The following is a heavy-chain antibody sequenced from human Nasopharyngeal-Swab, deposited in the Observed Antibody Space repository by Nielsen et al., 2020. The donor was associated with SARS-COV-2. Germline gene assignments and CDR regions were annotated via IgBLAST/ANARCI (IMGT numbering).Heavy chain of an antibody. CDR3: AKDKWELLTWGYYYYYGMDV. CDR2: ISGSGGST. V-gene: IGHV3-23*01. Sequence: GESLKISCAASGFTFISYAMSWVRQAPGKGLEWVSAISGSGGSTYYADSVKGRFTISRDNSKNTLYLQMNSLRAEDTAVYYCAKDKWELLTWGYYYYYGMDVWGQGTTVTVSS. J-gene: IGHJ6*02. D-gene: IGHD1-26*01. CDR1: GFTFISYA.